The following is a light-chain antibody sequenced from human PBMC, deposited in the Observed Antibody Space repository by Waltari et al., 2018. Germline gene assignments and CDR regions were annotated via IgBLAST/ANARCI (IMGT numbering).Light chain of an antibody. Sequence: QAVLTQPSSLSASPGASASLTCTLRSGIDVGTYRIYWYQPKPGSPPHYLLRYRSDSDKQQGSGVPSRFSGSKDASANAGILLISGLQSDDEADYYCMIWDSSAWVFGGGTKLTVL. J-gene: IGLJ3*02. CDR3: MIWDSSAWV. CDR2: YRSDSDK. V-gene: IGLV5-45*03. CDR1: SGIDVGTYR.